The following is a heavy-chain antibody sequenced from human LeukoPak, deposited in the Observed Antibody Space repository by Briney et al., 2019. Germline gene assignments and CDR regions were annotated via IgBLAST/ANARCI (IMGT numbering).Heavy chain of an antibody. D-gene: IGHD3-22*01. CDR1: GYTFTSYD. CDR3: ASYPLTYYYDSSGSPHAFDI. V-gene: IGHV1-8*01. J-gene: IGHJ3*02. Sequence: ASVKVSCKASGYTFTSYDINWVRQATGQGLEWMGWMNPNSGNTGYAQKFQGRVTMTRNTSISTAYMELSSLRSEDTAVYYCASYPLTYYYDSSGSPHAFDIWGQGTMVTVSS. CDR2: MNPNSGNT.